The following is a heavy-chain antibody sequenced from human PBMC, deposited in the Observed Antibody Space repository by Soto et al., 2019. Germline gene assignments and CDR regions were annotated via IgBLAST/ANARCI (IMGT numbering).Heavy chain of an antibody. CDR1: GFTFSSYG. Sequence: QVQLVESGGGVVQPGRSLRLSCAASGFTFSSYGMHWVRQAPGKGLEWVAVISYDGSNKYYADSVKGRFTISRDNYKNTLYLQMNSLRAEDTAVYYCAKDGGTNSDDYWGQGTLVTVSS. J-gene: IGHJ4*02. CDR2: ISYDGSNK. CDR3: AKDGGTNSDDY. D-gene: IGHD3-3*01. V-gene: IGHV3-30*18.